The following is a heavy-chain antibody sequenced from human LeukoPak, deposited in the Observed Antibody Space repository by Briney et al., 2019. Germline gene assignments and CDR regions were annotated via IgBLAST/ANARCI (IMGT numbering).Heavy chain of an antibody. CDR1: GGSISSYY. Sequence: SETLSLTCTVSGGSISSYYWSWIRQPPGKGLEWIGYVYYSGSTNYNPSLKSQVTISMDTSKNQFSLNLNSVSAADTAVYYCARDRAGDSFDTWGQGTMVTVSS. CDR3: ARDRAGDSFDT. J-gene: IGHJ3*02. V-gene: IGHV4-59*12. D-gene: IGHD7-27*01. CDR2: VYYSGST.